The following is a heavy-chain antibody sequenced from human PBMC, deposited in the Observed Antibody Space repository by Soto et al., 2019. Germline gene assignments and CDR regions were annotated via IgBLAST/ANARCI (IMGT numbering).Heavy chain of an antibody. CDR3: AKASQYSSSWYTVDY. CDR2: ISGSGGST. CDR1: GFTFSSYA. V-gene: IGHV3-23*01. J-gene: IGHJ4*02. Sequence: EVQLLESGGGLVQPGGSLRLSCAASGFTFSSYAMSWVRQAPGKGLEWVSAISGSGGSTYYADSVKGRFTISRDNSKNTLYLQMNSLSAEDTAVYSCAKASQYSSSWYTVDYWGQGTLVTVSS. D-gene: IGHD6-13*01.